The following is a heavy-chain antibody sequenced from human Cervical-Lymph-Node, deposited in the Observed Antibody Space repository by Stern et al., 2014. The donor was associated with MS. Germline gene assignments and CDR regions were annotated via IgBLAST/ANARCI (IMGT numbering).Heavy chain of an antibody. CDR3: ASSLVASGH. V-gene: IGHV1-69*17. CDR1: GGTFTTHP. D-gene: IGHD2-8*02. CDR2: IIPYLNIA. Sequence: VQLVESGAEVKKPGSSVKVSCKASGGTFTTHPITWWRQAPGQGLEWMGGIIPYLNIANYAQKFQGRITITADKSTGTPYMEITSLRSDDTAVYYCASSLVASGHWGQGTLVIVS. J-gene: IGHJ4*02.